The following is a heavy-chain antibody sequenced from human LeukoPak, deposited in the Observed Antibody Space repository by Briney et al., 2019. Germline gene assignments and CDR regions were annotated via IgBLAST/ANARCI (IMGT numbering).Heavy chain of an antibody. Sequence: ASVKVSCKASGGTFSSYAISWVRQAPGQGLEWMGGIIPIFGTANYAQKFQGRVTITADESTSTAYMELSSLRSEDTAVYYCARGPPGPTINTAMVTVEFDYWGQGTLVTVSS. V-gene: IGHV1-69*13. CDR1: GGTFSSYA. CDR2: IIPIFGTA. CDR3: ARGPPGPTINTAMVTVEFDY. J-gene: IGHJ4*02. D-gene: IGHD5-18*01.